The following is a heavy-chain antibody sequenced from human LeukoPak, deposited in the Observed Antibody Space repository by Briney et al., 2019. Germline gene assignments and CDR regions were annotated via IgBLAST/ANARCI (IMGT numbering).Heavy chain of an antibody. CDR2: ISAYNGNT. D-gene: IGHD3-3*01. CDR3: ATKIGLRFLEWLPFDY. Sequence: ASVKVSCKASGYTFTSYGISWVRQAPGQGLEWMGWISAYNGNTNYAQKLQGRVTMTTDTSTSTAYMELSGLRSEDTAVYYCATKIGLRFLEWLPFDYWAREPWSPSPQ. J-gene: IGHJ4*02. V-gene: IGHV1-18*01. CDR1: GYTFTSYG.